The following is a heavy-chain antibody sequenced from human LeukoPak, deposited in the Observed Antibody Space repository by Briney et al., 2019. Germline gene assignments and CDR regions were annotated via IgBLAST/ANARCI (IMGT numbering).Heavy chain of an antibody. Sequence: TGGSLRLSCAASGFTVSSNYMSWVRQAPGKGLEWVSSISTTVGNTYYADSVKGRFTISRDNSNHTLYLQMNSLTAEDTAVYYCTKRAEFGGFDPWGQGTLVTVSS. CDR1: GFTVSSNY. D-gene: IGHD3-10*01. CDR3: TKRAEFGGFDP. V-gene: IGHV3-23*01. J-gene: IGHJ5*02. CDR2: ISTTVGNT.